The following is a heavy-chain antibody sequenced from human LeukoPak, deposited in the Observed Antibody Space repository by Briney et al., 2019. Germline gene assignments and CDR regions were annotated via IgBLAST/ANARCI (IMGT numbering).Heavy chain of an antibody. CDR1: GGTFSSYA. CDR2: IIPIFGTA. Sequence: SVKVSCKASGGTFSSYAISWVRQAPGQGLEWMGRIIPIFGTANYAQKFQGRVTITTDESTSTAYMELSSLRSEDTAVYYCARHQSSGYYLDAFDIRGQGTMVTVSS. D-gene: IGHD3-22*01. V-gene: IGHV1-69*05. J-gene: IGHJ3*02. CDR3: ARHQSSGYYLDAFDI.